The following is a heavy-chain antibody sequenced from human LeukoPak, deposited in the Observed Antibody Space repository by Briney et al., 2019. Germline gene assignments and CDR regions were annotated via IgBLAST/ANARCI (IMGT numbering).Heavy chain of an antibody. Sequence: SETLSLTCTVSGGSISSSSYYWGWIRQPPGKGLEWIGSIYYSGSTYYNPSLKSRVTISVDTSKNQFSLKLSSVTAADTAVYYCARGVAAAGIFDWFDPWGQGTLVTVSS. V-gene: IGHV4-39*07. D-gene: IGHD6-13*01. J-gene: IGHJ5*02. CDR1: GGSISSSSYY. CDR3: ARGVAAAGIFDWFDP. CDR2: IYYSGST.